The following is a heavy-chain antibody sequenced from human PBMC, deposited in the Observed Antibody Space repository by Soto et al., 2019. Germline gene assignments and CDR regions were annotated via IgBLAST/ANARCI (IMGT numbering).Heavy chain of an antibody. CDR2: IDWDDDK. CDR1: GFSLRTSGMC. Sequence: SGPTLVNPTQTLTLTCTFSGFSLRTSGMCVSWIRQPPGKALEWLARIDWDDDKYYSTSLKTRLTISKDTSKNQVVLTMTNMDPVDTATYYCAHRPSSGWLFDYWGQGTLVTVSS. CDR3: AHRPSSGWLFDY. D-gene: IGHD6-19*01. J-gene: IGHJ4*02. V-gene: IGHV2-70*12.